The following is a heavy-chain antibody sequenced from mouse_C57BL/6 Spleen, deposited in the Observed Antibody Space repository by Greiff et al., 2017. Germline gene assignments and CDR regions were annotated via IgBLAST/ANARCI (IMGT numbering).Heavy chain of an antibody. Sequence: QVQLQQSGAELVRPGTSVKVSCKASGYAFTNYLIEWVKQRPGQGLAWIGVINPGSGGTNYNEKFKGKATLTADKSSSTAYMQLSSLTSEDSAVYFCARSYYSNNYFDYWGQGTTLTVSS. CDR3: ARSYYSNNYFDY. J-gene: IGHJ2*01. D-gene: IGHD2-5*01. CDR1: GYAFTNYL. CDR2: INPGSGGT. V-gene: IGHV1-54*01.